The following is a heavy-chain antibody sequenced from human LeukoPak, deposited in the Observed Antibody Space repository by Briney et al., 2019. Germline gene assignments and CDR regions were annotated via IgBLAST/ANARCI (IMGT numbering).Heavy chain of an antibody. J-gene: IGHJ4*02. CDR3: ARCYDFWTGYFDY. CDR2: ISTYTNT. V-gene: IGHV1-18*01. CDR1: GYAFSSFA. D-gene: IGHD3-3*01. Sequence: ASVEVSCKTSGYAFSSFAIAWVRQAPGQGLDWMGWISTYTNTNAAQKFQGRVTMTTDTSTSTAYMELTSLRSDDTAVYYCARCYDFWTGYFDYWGQGTRVTVSS.